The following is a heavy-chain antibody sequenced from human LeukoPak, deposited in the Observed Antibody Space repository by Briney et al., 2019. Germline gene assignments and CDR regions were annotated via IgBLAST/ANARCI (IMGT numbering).Heavy chain of an antibody. D-gene: IGHD1-26*01. Sequence: SETLSLTCTVSGGSISSYYWSWIRQPPGKGLEWIGYIHYSGSTNYNTSLKSRVTISIDTSKNQFSLKLNSVTAADTAVYYCARLVGATKNFDYWGQGTLVTASS. V-gene: IGHV4-59*01. CDR3: ARLVGATKNFDY. CDR1: GGSISSYY. J-gene: IGHJ4*02. CDR2: IHYSGST.